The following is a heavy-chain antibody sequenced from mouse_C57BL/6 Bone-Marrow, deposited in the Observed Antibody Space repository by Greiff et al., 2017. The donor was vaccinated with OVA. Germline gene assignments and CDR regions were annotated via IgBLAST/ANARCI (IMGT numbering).Heavy chain of an antibody. CDR3: ARPTMITTSYYFDY. Sequence: DVMLVESGGGLVKPGGSLKLSCAASGFTFSDYGMHWVRQAPEKGLEWVAYISSGSSTIYYADTVKGRFTISRDNAKNTLFLQMTSLRSEDTAMYYCARPTMITTSYYFDYWGQGTTLTVSS. D-gene: IGHD2-4*01. J-gene: IGHJ2*01. CDR1: GFTFSDYG. V-gene: IGHV5-17*01. CDR2: ISSGSSTI.